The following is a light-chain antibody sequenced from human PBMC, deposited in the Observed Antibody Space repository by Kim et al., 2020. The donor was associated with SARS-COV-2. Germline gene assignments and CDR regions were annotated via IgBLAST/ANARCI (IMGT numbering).Light chain of an antibody. CDR1: QSISFH. V-gene: IGKV1-39*01. Sequence: SASVGDRVTLTCRASQSISFHLNWYQQKSGKAPKLLIYAASSLQTGVPSTFSGSGSGTGFTLTISSLQPEDFATYYCQQSYSTPYSFGQGTKLEI. J-gene: IGKJ2*03. CDR2: AAS. CDR3: QQSYSTPYS.